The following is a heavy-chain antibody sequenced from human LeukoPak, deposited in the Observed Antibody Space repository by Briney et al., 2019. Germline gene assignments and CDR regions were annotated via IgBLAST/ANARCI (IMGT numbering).Heavy chain of an antibody. CDR2: LSDRGANT. CDR1: GFTFNNYA. V-gene: IGHV3-23*01. D-gene: IGHD3-10*01. J-gene: IGHJ4*02. Sequence: GGSLRLSCVASGFTFNNYAMSWVRQAPGKGLEWVSVLSDRGANTFYADSVKGRVTISKDFSKNTLFLQMTSLRAEDTAVYYCAKTGGSGSYYSALDYWGQGTLVTVSS. CDR3: AKTGGSGSYYSALDY.